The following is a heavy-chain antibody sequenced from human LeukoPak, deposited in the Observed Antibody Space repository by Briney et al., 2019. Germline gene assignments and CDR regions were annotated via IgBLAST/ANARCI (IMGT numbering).Heavy chain of an antibody. CDR2: ISYTGST. CDR1: GGYISSYY. Sequence: SETLSLTCNVSGGYISSYYWSWIRQPPGKRLEWLGYISYTGSTNCNPSLKSRVTISVDTSKNQFSLNLRSVTAADTAVYYCARGLAYYDFWSGYQGGTRRFDPWGQGTLVTVSS. CDR3: ARGLAYYDFWSGYQGGTRRFDP. J-gene: IGHJ5*02. V-gene: IGHV4-59*01. D-gene: IGHD3-3*01.